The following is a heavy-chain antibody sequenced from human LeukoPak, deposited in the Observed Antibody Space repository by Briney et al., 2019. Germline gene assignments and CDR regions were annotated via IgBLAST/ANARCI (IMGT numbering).Heavy chain of an antibody. D-gene: IGHD6-19*01. J-gene: IGHJ5*02. V-gene: IGHV4-4*07. CDR3: ARDRISVADPPNWFDP. CDR2: ISPSGST. CDR1: GGSISSSY. Sequence: SETLSLTCTVSGGSISSSYWNWIRQPAGKGLEWIGRISPSGSTNYNPSLKSRVTMSVDTSKNQFSLKLTSVTAADTAMYYCARDRISVADPPNWFDPWGQGTLVTVSS.